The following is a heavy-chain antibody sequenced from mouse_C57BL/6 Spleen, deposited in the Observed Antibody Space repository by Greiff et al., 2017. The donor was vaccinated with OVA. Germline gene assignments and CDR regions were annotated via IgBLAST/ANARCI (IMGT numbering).Heavy chain of an antibody. CDR1: GYTFTSYW. Sequence: QVQLQQPGTELVKPGASVKLSCKASGYTFTSYWMHWVKQRPGQGLEWIGNINPRHGGTNYNEKFKSKATLTVDKSSSTAYMQLSSLASEDSAVDYGARERYLRPDGWGQGTTLTVSS. CDR3: ARERYLRPDG. CDR2: INPRHGGT. J-gene: IGHJ2*01. D-gene: IGHD1-1*01. V-gene: IGHV1-53*01.